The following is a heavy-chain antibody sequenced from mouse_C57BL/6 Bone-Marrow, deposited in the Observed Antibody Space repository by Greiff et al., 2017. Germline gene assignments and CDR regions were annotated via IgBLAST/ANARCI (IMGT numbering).Heavy chain of an antibody. D-gene: IGHD2-3*01. CDR1: GYTFTSYW. Sequence: QVQLQQPGAELVKPGASVKLSCKASGYTFTSYWMQWVKQRPGQGLEWIGEIDPSDSYTNYNQKFKGKATLTVDKSSSTAYMQLSSLTSEDSAVYYCARDGYYWYFDVWGTGTTVTVSS. J-gene: IGHJ1*03. CDR3: ARDGYYWYFDV. CDR2: IDPSDSYT. V-gene: IGHV1-50*01.